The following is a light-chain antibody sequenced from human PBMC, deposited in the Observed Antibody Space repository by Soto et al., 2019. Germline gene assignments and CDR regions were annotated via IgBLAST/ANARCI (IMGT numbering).Light chain of an antibody. V-gene: IGKV1-39*01. CDR3: QQSYTTPLFT. Sequence: DIQMTQSPSSLSASVGDRVTITCRASQSISTNLNWYQVKPGKAPKLLIYAASSLESGVPSRFSGSGSGTDFTLTISSLQPEDFATYYCQQSYTTPLFTFCPGTKVDIK. CDR1: QSISTN. CDR2: AAS. J-gene: IGKJ3*01.